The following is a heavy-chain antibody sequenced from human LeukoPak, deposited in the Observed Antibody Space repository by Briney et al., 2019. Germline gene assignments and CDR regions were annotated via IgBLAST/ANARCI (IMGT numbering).Heavy chain of an antibody. Sequence: GGSLRLSCAASGFTFSSYAMHWVRQAPGKGLEWVAVISYDGSNKYYADSVKGRFTISRDNSKNTLYLQMNSLRAEDTAVYYCARDRTNMRYCSSTSCYGYYYGMDVWGQGTTVTVSS. D-gene: IGHD2-2*01. J-gene: IGHJ6*02. CDR1: GFTFSSYA. CDR2: ISYDGSNK. V-gene: IGHV3-30-3*01. CDR3: ARDRTNMRYCSSTSCYGYYYGMDV.